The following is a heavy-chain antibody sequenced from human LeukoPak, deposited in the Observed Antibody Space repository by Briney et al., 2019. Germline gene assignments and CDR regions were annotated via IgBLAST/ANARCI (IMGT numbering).Heavy chain of an antibody. CDR3: ARRDSSGWPIFDY. CDR2: IRQDGSEK. CDR1: GFTFSSYW. J-gene: IGHJ4*02. V-gene: IGHV3-7*01. D-gene: IGHD6-19*01. Sequence: GGSLRLSCAASGFTFSSYWMTWVRQAPGKGLEWVANIRQDGSEKYYVDSVKGRFTISRDNAENSLYLQMNSLRAEDTAVYHCARRDSSGWPIFDYWGQGTLVTVSS.